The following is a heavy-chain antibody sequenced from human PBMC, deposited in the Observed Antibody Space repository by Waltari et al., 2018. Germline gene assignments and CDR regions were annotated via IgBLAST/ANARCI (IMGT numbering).Heavy chain of an antibody. CDR1: GYTFTGYY. CDR2: INPNSGGT. CDR3: ARVTGTRPLYYY. J-gene: IGHJ4*02. Sequence: QVQLVQSGAEVKKPGASVKVSCKASGYTFTGYYMHWVRQAPGQGLEWMGRINPNSGGTNYAQKLQGRVTMTRDTSISTAYMELSRLRSDDTAVYYCARVTGTRPLYYYWGQGTLVTVSS. D-gene: IGHD1-7*01. V-gene: IGHV1-2*06.